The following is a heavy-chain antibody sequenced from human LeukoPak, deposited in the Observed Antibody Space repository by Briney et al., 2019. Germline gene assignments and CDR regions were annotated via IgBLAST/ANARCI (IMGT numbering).Heavy chain of an antibody. CDR3: ALLYDFWSGYDDY. V-gene: IGHV3-7*01. J-gene: IGHJ4*02. CDR2: IKQDGSEK. CDR1: GFTFSSYV. Sequence: PGGSLRLSCAASGFTFSSYVMTWVRQAPGKGLEWVANIKQDGSEKYCVDSVKGRFTISRDNAKNSLYLQMNSLRAGDTAVYYCALLYDFWSGYDDYWGQGTLVTVSS. D-gene: IGHD3-3*01.